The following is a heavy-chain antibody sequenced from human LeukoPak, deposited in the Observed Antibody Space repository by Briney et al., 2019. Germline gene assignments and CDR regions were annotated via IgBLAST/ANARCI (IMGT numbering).Heavy chain of an antibody. CDR1: GFTFGDYA. V-gene: IGHV3-48*04. J-gene: IGHJ4*02. Sequence: GGSLRLSCTASGFTFGDYAMSWVRQAPGKGLEWVAYISRSSTTIKYGESVKGRFTVSRNNTNNSLYLQMNSLRVEDAAVYYCARDALVAYYDILTGSAGGFDYWGQGTLVTVSS. CDR2: ISRSSTTI. D-gene: IGHD3-9*01. CDR3: ARDALVAYYDILTGSAGGFDY.